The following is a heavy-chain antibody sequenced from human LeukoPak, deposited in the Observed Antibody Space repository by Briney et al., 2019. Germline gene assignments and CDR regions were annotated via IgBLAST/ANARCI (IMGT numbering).Heavy chain of an antibody. Sequence: SETLSLTCTVSGGSISSHYWSWIRQPPGKGLEWIGYIYYSGSTNYNPSLKSRVTISVDTSKNQFSLKLSSVTAADTAVYYCARAPNLFFSSSWSYFDYWGQGTLIAVSS. D-gene: IGHD6-13*01. CDR1: GGSISSHY. V-gene: IGHV4-59*11. CDR3: ARAPNLFFSSSWSYFDY. J-gene: IGHJ4*02. CDR2: IYYSGST.